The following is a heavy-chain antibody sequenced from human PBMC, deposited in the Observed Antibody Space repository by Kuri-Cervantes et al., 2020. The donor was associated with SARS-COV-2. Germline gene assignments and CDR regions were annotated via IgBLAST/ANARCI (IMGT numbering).Heavy chain of an antibody. CDR3: ARDLAHYDSPPDAFDI. Sequence: ASVKVSCKASGGTFSSYTISWVRQAPGQGLEWMGWISAYNGNTNYAQKLQGRVTMTTDTSTSTVYMELSRLRSDDTAVYYCARDLAHYDSPPDAFDIWGQGTMVTVSS. D-gene: IGHD3-22*01. J-gene: IGHJ3*02. V-gene: IGHV1-18*01. CDR1: GGTFSSYT. CDR2: ISAYNGNT.